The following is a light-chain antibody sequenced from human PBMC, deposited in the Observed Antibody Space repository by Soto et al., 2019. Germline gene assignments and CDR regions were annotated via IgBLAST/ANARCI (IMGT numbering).Light chain of an antibody. CDR3: QQYASSLT. Sequence: EIVLTQSPGSLSLSLGGRATLSCRASQSVDSAFIAWYQQKPGQPPRLLMYAASRRATGTPDRFSGSGSGTNITLKISRLEPEHFAVYYCQQYASSLTFGQGPEMEI. V-gene: IGKV3-20*01. CDR2: AAS. J-gene: IGKJ1*01. CDR1: QSVDSAF.